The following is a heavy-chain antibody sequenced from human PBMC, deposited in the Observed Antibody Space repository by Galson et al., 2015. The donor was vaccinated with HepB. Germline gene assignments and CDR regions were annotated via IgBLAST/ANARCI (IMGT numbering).Heavy chain of an antibody. D-gene: IGHD6-6*01. Sequence: SVKVSCKASGGTFSSYAISWVRQAPGQGLEWMGGIIPIFGTANYAQKFQGRVTITADESTSTAYMELSSLRSEDTAVYYCARDEYQGRYYYYGMDVWGQGTTVTVSS. CDR2: IIPIFGTA. CDR3: ARDEYQGRYYYYGMDV. J-gene: IGHJ6*02. CDR1: GGTFSSYA. V-gene: IGHV1-69*13.